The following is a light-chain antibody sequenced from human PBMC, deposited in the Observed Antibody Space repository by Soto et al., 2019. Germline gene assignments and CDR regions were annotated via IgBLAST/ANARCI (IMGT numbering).Light chain of an antibody. CDR1: SSDVGAYNY. Sequence: QSALTQPASVSGSPGQSIAISCTGTSSDVGAYNYVSWYQQYPGKAPKLMIYDVSNRPSGVSDRFSGSKSGNTASLTISGLQAEDEADYYCSSYTPTSMYVFGAGTKLTVL. CDR2: DVS. V-gene: IGLV2-14*01. J-gene: IGLJ1*01. CDR3: SSYTPTSMYV.